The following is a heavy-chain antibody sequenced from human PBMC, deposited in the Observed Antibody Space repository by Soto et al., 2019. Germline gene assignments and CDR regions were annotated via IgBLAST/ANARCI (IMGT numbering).Heavy chain of an antibody. CDR3: AGLHCISTSCYGHFDY. J-gene: IGHJ4*02. D-gene: IGHD2-2*01. Sequence: QVQLVQSGAEVKKPGSSVKVSCKASGGTFSSYAISWVRQAPGQGLEWMGGIIPIFGTANYAQKFQGRVTITADESKSTAYLEVSSLRSEDTAVYYYAGLHCISTSCYGHFDYWGQGTLVTVSS. V-gene: IGHV1-69*12. CDR1: GGTFSSYA. CDR2: IIPIFGTA.